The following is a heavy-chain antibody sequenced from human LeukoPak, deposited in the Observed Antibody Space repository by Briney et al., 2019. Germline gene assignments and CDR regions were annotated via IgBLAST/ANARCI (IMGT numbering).Heavy chain of an antibody. V-gene: IGHV1-18*01. D-gene: IGHD3-9*01. CDR3: ARDSHDIGVYAFDI. CDR1: GYTFTSYG. Sequence: ASVKVSCKASGYTFTSYGISWVRQAHGQGLEWMGWISAYNGNTNYAQKLQGRVTMTTDTSTSTAHMELRSLRSDDTAVYYCARDSHDIGVYAFDIWGQGTMVTVSS. CDR2: ISAYNGNT. J-gene: IGHJ3*02.